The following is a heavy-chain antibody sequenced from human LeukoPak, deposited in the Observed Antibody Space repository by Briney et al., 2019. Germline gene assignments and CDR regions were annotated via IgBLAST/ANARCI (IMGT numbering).Heavy chain of an antibody. J-gene: IGHJ4*02. CDR2: IYSGGST. Sequence: GGSLRLSCAASGITVSSNYMSWVRPAPGKGLEGVSVIYSGGSTNYADSMKGRFTISRDNSKITMYLQMSSLRAEDTAVYYCAREHGYYWGQGTLVTVSS. CDR1: GITVSSNY. CDR3: AREHGYY. V-gene: IGHV3-66*01.